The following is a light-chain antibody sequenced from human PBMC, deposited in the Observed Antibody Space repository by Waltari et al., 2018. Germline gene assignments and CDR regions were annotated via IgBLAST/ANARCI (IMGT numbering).Light chain of an antibody. CDR3: AAWDDSLNGRYV. Sequence: QSVLTQPPSASGTPGQRVTISCSGSSSHIGSNPVNWYQQLPGTAPKLLIYSNIRRPSGVPVRFSGSKSGTSASLAISGLQSEDEADDYCAAWDDSLNGRYVFGTGTKVTVL. V-gene: IGLV1-44*01. CDR2: SNI. J-gene: IGLJ1*01. CDR1: SSHIGSNP.